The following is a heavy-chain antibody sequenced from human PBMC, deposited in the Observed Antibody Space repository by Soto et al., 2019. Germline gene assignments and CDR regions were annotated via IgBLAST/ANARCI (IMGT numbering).Heavy chain of an antibody. D-gene: IGHD2-21*02. J-gene: IGHJ4*02. CDR2: IHPSGGGS. Sequence: GASVKVSCKSSGYPFNTYYLHWVRQAPGQGLEWMGMIHPSGGGSTYAQKFLGRVTMTMDSSTSTVFMELTSLRSADTAVYYCARGGHIAVVTDSFDSWGQGTLVXVSS. V-gene: IGHV1-46*02. CDR1: GYPFNTYY. CDR3: ARGGHIAVVTDSFDS.